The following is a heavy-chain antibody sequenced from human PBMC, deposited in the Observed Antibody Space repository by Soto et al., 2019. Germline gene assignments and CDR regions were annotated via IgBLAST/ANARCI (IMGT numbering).Heavy chain of an antibody. CDR1: GFTFSSYA. D-gene: IGHD3-3*01. CDR2: ISGSGGST. J-gene: IGHJ4*02. V-gene: IGHV3-23*01. CDR3: AKTMNDFWSGYLSSQXFDY. Sequence: HPGGSLRLSCAASGFTFSSYAMSWVRQAPGKGLEWVSAISGSGGSTYYADSVKGRFTISRDNSKNTLYLQMNSLRAEDTAVYYCAKTMNDFWSGYLSSQXFDYWAQGTLVTVSS.